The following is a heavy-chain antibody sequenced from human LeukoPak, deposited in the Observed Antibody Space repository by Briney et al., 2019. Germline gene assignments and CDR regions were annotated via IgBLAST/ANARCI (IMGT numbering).Heavy chain of an antibody. Sequence: PSETLSLTCTVSGGSISSGGYYWSWIRQHPEKGLEWIGYIYYSGSTYYNPSLKSRVTISVDTSKNQFSLKLSSVTAADTAVYYCARSRYGWFDPWGQGTLVTVSS. CDR1: GGSISSGGYY. CDR3: ARSRYGWFDP. J-gene: IGHJ5*02. D-gene: IGHD4-17*01. CDR2: IYYSGST. V-gene: IGHV4-31*03.